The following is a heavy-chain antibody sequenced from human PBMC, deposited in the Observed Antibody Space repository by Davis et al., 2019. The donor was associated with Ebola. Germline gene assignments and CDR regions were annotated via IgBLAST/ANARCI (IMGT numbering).Heavy chain of an antibody. V-gene: IGHV4-59*04. D-gene: IGHD3-22*01. CDR1: GGSISSYY. CDR2: IYYSGST. J-gene: IGHJ5*02. CDR3: AVVVIMFDP. Sequence: MPSETLSLTCTVSGGSISSYYWSWIRQPPGKGLEWIGYIYYSGSTYYNPSLKSRVTISVDTSKNQFSLKLSSVTAADTAVYYCAVVVIMFDPWGQGTLVTVSS.